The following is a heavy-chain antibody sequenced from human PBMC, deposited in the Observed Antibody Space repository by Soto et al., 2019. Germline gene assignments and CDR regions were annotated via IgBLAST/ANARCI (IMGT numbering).Heavy chain of an antibody. Sequence: PSATLSLTCTVSGGSISSSSYYWSWIRQHPGKGLEWIGYSYYGGSTYFNPSLKSRVTISLDTSKNQFSLKLSSVTAADTAVYYCASVYGSGTKGAFDIWGQGTMVTVSS. J-gene: IGHJ3*02. V-gene: IGHV4-31*03. D-gene: IGHD3-10*01. CDR1: GGSISSSSYY. CDR3: ASVYGSGTKGAFDI. CDR2: SYYGGST.